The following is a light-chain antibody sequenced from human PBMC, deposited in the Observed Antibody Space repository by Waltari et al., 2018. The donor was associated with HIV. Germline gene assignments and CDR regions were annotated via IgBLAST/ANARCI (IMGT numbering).Light chain of an antibody. V-gene: IGLV1-40*01. Sequence: QSVLTQPPSVSGAPGPRVSISCSGVSSNIGPGYDVHRYQQFPGRAPKVLIYANTNRPSGVPDRFSGSKSGYSASLVITGLQAEDDADYYCQSYDSSLSGWVFGGGTKLTVL. CDR3: QSYDSSLSGWV. J-gene: IGLJ3*02. CDR1: SSNIGPGYD. CDR2: ANT.